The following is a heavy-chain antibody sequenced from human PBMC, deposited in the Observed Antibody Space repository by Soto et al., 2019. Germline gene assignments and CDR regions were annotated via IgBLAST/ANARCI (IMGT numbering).Heavy chain of an antibody. CDR1: GFTVSNNY. V-gene: IGHV3-53*01. D-gene: IGHD6-13*01. CDR3: ARDPPGIAASGAGG. CDR2: IYSGGNT. Sequence: GGSRILSCAASGFTVSNNYMILVRQAPGKGLEWVSLIYSGGNTHYADSVKGRFTISRDNSKNTLFLQMNSLRVEDTAVYYCARDPPGIAASGAGGWGQGTLVTVSS. J-gene: IGHJ4*02.